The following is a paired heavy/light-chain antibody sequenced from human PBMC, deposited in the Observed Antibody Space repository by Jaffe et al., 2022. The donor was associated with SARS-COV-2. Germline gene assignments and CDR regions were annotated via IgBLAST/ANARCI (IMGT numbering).Heavy chain of an antibody. CDR1: GFTLSSTD. CDR2: FSGSAGRT. D-gene: IGHD3-3*01. J-gene: IGHJ4*02. V-gene: IGHV3-23*01. Sequence: EVQLLESGGGLVQPGGSLRLSCAASGFTLSSTDLNWVRQAPGKGLEWVSGFSGSAGRTHYADPVKGRFTISRDNSKNTLFLQMTSLRAEDTAVYYCAKVTWSGDSNWGQGTLVTVSS. CDR3: AKVTWSGDSN.
Light chain of an antibody. CDR3: QQYNSYPWT. CDR1: QSISSW. Sequence: DIQMTQSPSTLSAFVGDRVTITCRASQSISSWLAWYQQKPGKAPKLLIYKASSLESGVPSRFSGSGSGTEFTLTISSLQPDDFATYYCQQYNSYPWTFGQGTKVEVK. V-gene: IGKV1-5*03. CDR2: KAS. J-gene: IGKJ1*01.